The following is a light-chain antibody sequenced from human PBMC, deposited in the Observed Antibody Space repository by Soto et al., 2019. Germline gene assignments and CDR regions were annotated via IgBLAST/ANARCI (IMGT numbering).Light chain of an antibody. J-gene: IGKJ2*01. CDR2: DAS. CDR3: QQYDNLTPYT. CDR1: QDISNH. V-gene: IGKV1-33*01. Sequence: DIQMTQSPSSLSASVGDRVTITCQASQDISNHLNWYQHKPGKAPKLLIYDASNLETGVPSRFSGSGSGTDFTVTISCVQPEDIATYYCQQYDNLTPYTFGQGTKLEIK.